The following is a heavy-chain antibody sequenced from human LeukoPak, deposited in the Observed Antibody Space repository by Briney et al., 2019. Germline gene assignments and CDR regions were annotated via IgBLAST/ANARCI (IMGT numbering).Heavy chain of an antibody. CDR3: ARLEMATTLSFDY. J-gene: IGHJ4*02. D-gene: IGHD5-24*01. V-gene: IGHV3-7*01. Sequence: GGSLRLSCAASGFTFSSYGMHWVRRAPGKGLEWVANIKQDGSEKYYVDSVKGRFTISRDNAKNSLYLQMNSLRAEDTAVYYCARLEMATTLSFDYWGQGTLVTVSS. CDR2: IKQDGSEK. CDR1: GFTFSSYG.